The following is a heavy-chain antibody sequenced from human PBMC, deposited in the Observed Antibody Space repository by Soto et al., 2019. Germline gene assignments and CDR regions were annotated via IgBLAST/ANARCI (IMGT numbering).Heavy chain of an antibody. CDR3: VRATYFSDSSGYTRCLDY. CDR2: SRDKPQGYST. CDR1: GFTLSDRY. Sequence: GGSLRLSCAGTGFTLSDRYIDWVRQAPGKGLEWVGRSRDKPQGYSTAYAASVKGRFTTSRDESKNSAYLQMNSLKTEDTAVYYCVRATYFSDSSGYTRCLDYWGQGTLVTVSS. J-gene: IGHJ4*02. D-gene: IGHD3-22*01. V-gene: IGHV3-72*01.